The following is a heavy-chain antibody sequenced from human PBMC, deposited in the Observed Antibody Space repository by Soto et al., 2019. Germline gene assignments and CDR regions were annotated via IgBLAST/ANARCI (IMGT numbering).Heavy chain of an antibody. CDR2: INPNSGGT. J-gene: IGHJ3*02. Sequence: ASVKVSCKASGYTFTGYYMNWVRQAPGQGLEWMGGINPNSGGTNYAQKFQGWVTMTTDTSISTAYMELSRLRSDDTAVYYCARADPVYSSTSPRGAFDIWGQGTMVTVSS. CDR3: ARADPVYSSTSPRGAFDI. CDR1: GYTFTGYY. V-gene: IGHV1-2*04. D-gene: IGHD6-6*01.